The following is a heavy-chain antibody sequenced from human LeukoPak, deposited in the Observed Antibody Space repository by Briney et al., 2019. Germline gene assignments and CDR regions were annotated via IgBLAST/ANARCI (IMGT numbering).Heavy chain of an antibody. D-gene: IGHD2-2*01. V-gene: IGHV3-7*01. CDR1: GFIFSSYW. Sequence: GGSLRLSCAASGFIFSSYWVTWVRQAPGRGLEWVANMYQDGSEKYYVDSVKGRFTISRDNAKNSLYLQMNSLRAEDTAVYYCATGYCSSTSCPEVGYWGQGTLVTVSS. CDR2: MYQDGSEK. J-gene: IGHJ4*02. CDR3: ATGYCSSTSCPEVGY.